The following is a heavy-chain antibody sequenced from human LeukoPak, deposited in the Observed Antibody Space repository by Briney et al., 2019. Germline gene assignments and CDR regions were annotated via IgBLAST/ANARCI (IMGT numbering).Heavy chain of an antibody. CDR3: ARGTTVTTFDY. Sequence: SQTLSLTCTVSGGSISSGDYYWSWIRQPPGKGLEWIGYIYYSGSTNYNPSLKSRVTISVDTSKNQFSLKLSSVTAADTAVYYCARGTTVTTFDYWGQGTLVTVSS. V-gene: IGHV4-61*08. J-gene: IGHJ4*02. CDR2: IYYSGST. CDR1: GGSISSGDYY. D-gene: IGHD4-17*01.